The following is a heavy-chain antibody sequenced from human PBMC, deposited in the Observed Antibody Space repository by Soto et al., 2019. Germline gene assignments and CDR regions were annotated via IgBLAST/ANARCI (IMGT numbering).Heavy chain of an antibody. CDR2: IGYDGRDK. CDR1: GITFSNYG. J-gene: IGHJ4*02. Sequence: QVQLVESGGGVVQPGRSLRLSCAASGITFSNYGTHWVRQATGKGLEWVAVIGYDGRDKYYADSVKGRFTISRDNSKNTLYLQMNSLTAVDSAVYYRVSGYGYFDKWGQGTLVTVSS. V-gene: IGHV3-33*01. CDR3: VSGYGYFDK. D-gene: IGHD3-22*01.